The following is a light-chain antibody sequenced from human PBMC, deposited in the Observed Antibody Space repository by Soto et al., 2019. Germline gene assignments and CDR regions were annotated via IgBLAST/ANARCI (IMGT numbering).Light chain of an antibody. Sequence: QSVLTQPPSVSGAPGQRVTISCTGSSSNIGAGYDVHWYQQLPGTAPKLIIYGNTNRPSGVPDRFSGSKSGTSASLAITGLQAEDEADYYCQSYDSSLSGSVFGGGTKLTVL. CDR1: SSNIGAGYD. V-gene: IGLV1-40*01. CDR3: QSYDSSLSGSV. J-gene: IGLJ3*02. CDR2: GNT.